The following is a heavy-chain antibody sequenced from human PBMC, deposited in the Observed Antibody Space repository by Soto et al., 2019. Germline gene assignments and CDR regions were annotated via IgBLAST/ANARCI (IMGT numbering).Heavy chain of an antibody. CDR3: AHTGRQELILYDYSMDV. CDR1: GFSLNTSGVA. V-gene: IGHV2-5*02. J-gene: IGHJ6*04. Sequence: QITLKESGPSLVNPTQTLTLTCTFSGFSLNTSGVAVGWIRQPPGKALEWLALIFWDDDKRYSPSLESRLTITKETPKNQVVLTMTHMDPVDTGTYYCAHTGRQELILYDYSMDVWGAGTTVTVSS. D-gene: IGHD6-6*01. CDR2: IFWDDDK.